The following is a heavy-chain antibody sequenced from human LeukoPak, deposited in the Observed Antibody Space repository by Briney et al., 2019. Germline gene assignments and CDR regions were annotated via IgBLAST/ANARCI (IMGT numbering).Heavy chain of an antibody. V-gene: IGHV4-39*07. CDR2: IDHSGST. D-gene: IGHD5-24*01. CDR3: ARGQVVEKATILNF. Sequence: PSETLSLTCTVSGGSISSGAYYWGWIRQPPGKGLEWIGEIDHSGSTNYNPSLKSRVTISVDTSKNQFSLKLSSVTAADTAVYYCARGQVVEKATILNFWGQGTLVTVSS. CDR1: GGSISSGAYY. J-gene: IGHJ4*02.